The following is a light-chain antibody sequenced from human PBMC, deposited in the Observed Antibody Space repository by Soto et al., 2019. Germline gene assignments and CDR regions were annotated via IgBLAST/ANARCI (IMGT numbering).Light chain of an antibody. CDR1: QGIASW. V-gene: IGKV1-12*01. J-gene: IGKJ3*01. CDR2: AAS. Sequence: DIQMTQSPSSVSASVGDRVTITCRASQGIASWLAWYQQKSGEAPNLLIYAASNLQSGVPSRFSGSGSGTDFTLTISSLQPEGSATYYCQQANSFPFTFGPGTKVDIK. CDR3: QQANSFPFT.